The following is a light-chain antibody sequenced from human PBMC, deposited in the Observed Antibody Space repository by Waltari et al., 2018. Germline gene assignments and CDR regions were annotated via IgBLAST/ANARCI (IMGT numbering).Light chain of an antibody. CDR3: AAWDDNLNGVV. J-gene: IGLJ2*01. CDR2: NND. Sequence: QSVVTQPPSASGTPGQRVTISCSGGSSNIGSNPVNWYQQLPGTAPKLLIYNNDPRPSGVPDRFSGSKSGTSASLAISGLQSEDEADYYCAAWDDNLNGVVFGGGTKLSVL. V-gene: IGLV1-44*01. CDR1: SSNIGSNP.